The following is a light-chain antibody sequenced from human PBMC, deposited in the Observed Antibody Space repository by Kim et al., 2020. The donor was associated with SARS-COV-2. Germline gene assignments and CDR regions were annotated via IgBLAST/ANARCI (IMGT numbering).Light chain of an antibody. CDR3: QSYDTRLSEVV. J-gene: IGLJ2*01. V-gene: IGLV1-40*01. CDR1: SSNIGAGYN. Sequence: QRVTISCTGRSSNIGAGYNVHWYQQLPGTAPKLLIYGNTNRPSGVPDRFSGSRSGTSASLAITGLQAEDEADYYCQSYDTRLSEVVFGGGTQLTVL. CDR2: GNT.